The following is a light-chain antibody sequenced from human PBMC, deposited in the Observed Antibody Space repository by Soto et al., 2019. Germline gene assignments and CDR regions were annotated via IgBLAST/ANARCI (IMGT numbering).Light chain of an antibody. J-gene: IGKJ5*01. V-gene: IGKV3-15*01. CDR3: QQYNNWPPT. CDR2: GAS. CDR1: QSVSSN. Sequence: EIVMTQSPATLSVSPGERATLSCRASQSVSSNFAWYQQKPGQAPRLLIYGASTRATGIPARFSGSGSGKEFTLTISSLQSEDFAVYYCQQYNNWPPTFGQGTRLEIK.